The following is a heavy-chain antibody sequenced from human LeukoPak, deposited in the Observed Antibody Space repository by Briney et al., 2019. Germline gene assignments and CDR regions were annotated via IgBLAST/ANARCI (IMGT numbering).Heavy chain of an antibody. CDR2: ISSSGSI. V-gene: IGHV3-48*03. CDR1: GFTFSTYE. Sequence: GGSLRLSCATSGFTFSTYEMDWVRQAPGKGREWVSYISSSGSIYYTDSVKGRFTISRDNAKNSLYLQMNSLRAEDTAIYYCAREGYGGTSDAFDIWGQGTMVTVSS. D-gene: IGHD4-23*01. CDR3: AREGYGGTSDAFDI. J-gene: IGHJ3*02.